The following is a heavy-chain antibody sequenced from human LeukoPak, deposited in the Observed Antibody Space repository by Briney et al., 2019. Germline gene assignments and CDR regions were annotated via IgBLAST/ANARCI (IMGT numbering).Heavy chain of an antibody. Sequence: SETLSLTCTVSGGSISSYYWSWIRQPPGKGLEWIGYIYYSGSTNYNPSLKSRVTISVDTSKNQFSLKLSSVTAADTAVYYCARGPYSSSWYDFDYWGQGTLVTDSS. CDR2: IYYSGST. V-gene: IGHV4-59*01. CDR3: ARGPYSSSWYDFDY. CDR1: GGSISSYY. D-gene: IGHD6-13*01. J-gene: IGHJ4*02.